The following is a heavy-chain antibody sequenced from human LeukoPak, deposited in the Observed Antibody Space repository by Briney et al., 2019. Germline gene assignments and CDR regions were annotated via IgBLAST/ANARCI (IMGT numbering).Heavy chain of an antibody. CDR1: GFTFNSYA. Sequence: GGSLRLSCAASGFTFNSYAMSWVRQAPGKGLEWVSAISASGGTTYYADSVKGRFTISRDNSENTLFLQMNSLRAEDVAVYYCAKEPREYCSSTSCPNWFDLWGQGTLVTVSS. V-gene: IGHV3-23*01. D-gene: IGHD2-2*01. J-gene: IGHJ5*02. CDR3: AKEPREYCSSTSCPNWFDL. CDR2: ISASGGTT.